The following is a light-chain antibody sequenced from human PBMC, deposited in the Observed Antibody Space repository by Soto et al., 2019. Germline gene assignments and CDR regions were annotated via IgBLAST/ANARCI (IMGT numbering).Light chain of an antibody. CDR1: QTVGSS. J-gene: IGKJ5*01. CDR2: DAS. V-gene: IGKV3-11*01. Sequence: EIVLTQSPATLSLSPGERATLSCRASQTVGSSLAWYQHKPGQAPRLLIYDASNRATGIPARFGGSGSGTDFTLTISILAPEDFAVYYCQQRTTWPITFGQETRLEIK. CDR3: QQRTTWPIT.